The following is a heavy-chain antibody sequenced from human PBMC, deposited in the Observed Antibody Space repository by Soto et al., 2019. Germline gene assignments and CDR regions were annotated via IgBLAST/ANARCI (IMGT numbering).Heavy chain of an antibody. CDR2: IIPISETT. D-gene: IGHD2-2*01. CDR1: GGTFSSYA. Sequence: QVQLVQSGAEVKKPGSSVKVSCKASGGTFSSYAISWVRQAPGQGLEWMGGIIPISETTNYAQKCQCRVTITADESKSTAYMELSSRRSDDTAVYDCARSQSSSTSLEIYYYYYYGMEVWGQGTTVIVSS. CDR3: ARSQSSSTSLEIYYYYYYGMEV. V-gene: IGHV1-69*01. J-gene: IGHJ6*02.